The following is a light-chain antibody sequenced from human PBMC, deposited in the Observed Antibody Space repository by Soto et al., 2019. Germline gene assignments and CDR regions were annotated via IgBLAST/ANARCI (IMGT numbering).Light chain of an antibody. CDR2: KVS. Sequence: DIVMTQSPLSLPVTLGQPASISCRSSQSLLYSDGNTYLNWFHQRPGQSPRRLIYKVSNRDSGVPERFSGSGAGTDFTLKISRVEAEDVGVYYCMQGTQWPPTFGQGTKVEIK. CDR3: MQGTQWPPT. V-gene: IGKV2-30*01. J-gene: IGKJ1*01. CDR1: QSLLYSDGNTY.